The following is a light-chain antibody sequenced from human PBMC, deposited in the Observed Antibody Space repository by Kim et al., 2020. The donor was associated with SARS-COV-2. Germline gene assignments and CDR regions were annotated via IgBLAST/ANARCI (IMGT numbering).Light chain of an antibody. CDR2: NPD. Sequence: GQRVTISCSGSRPNIGIQTVSSYQQLSGTAPKLCLYNPDQRPSGVPDRISGYKSGTSASLAISGLQSEDEADYYCAAWDDSLNGVLFGGGTKLTVL. J-gene: IGLJ2*01. CDR3: AAWDDSLNGVL. V-gene: IGLV1-44*01. CDR1: RPNIGIQT.